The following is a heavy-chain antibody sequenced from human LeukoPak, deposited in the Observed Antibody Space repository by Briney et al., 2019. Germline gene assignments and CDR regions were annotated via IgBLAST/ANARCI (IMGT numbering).Heavy chain of an antibody. D-gene: IGHD6-6*01. CDR1: GFTFSSYA. CDR2: ISGSGGST. V-gene: IGHV3-23*01. J-gene: IGHJ4*02. CDR3: AKDIPEYSSSWADFDY. Sequence: QAGGSLRLSCAASGFTFSSYAMSWVRQAPGKGLEWVSAISGSGGSTYYADSVKGRFTISRDNSKNTLYLQMNSLRAEDTAVYYCAKDIPEYSSSWADFDYWGQGTLVTVSS.